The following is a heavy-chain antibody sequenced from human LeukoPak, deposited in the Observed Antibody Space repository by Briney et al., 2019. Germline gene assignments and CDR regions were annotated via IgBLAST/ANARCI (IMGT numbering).Heavy chain of an antibody. CDR3: ARHEYSGSYYGLSWFDP. CDR1: GGSISSSGYY. D-gene: IGHD1-26*01. CDR2: IYYSGST. J-gene: IGHJ5*02. Sequence: SETLSLTCTVSGGSISSSGYYWGWIRQPPGTGLEWIASIYYSGSTYYNPSLKSRVTISVDTSKNQLSLELSSPTAADTAVYYCARHEYSGSYYGLSWFDPWGQGTLVTVSS. V-gene: IGHV4-39*01.